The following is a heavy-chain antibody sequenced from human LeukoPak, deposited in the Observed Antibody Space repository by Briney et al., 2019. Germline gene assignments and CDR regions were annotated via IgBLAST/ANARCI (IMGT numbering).Heavy chain of an antibody. D-gene: IGHD1-26*01. V-gene: IGHV3-15*01. Sequence: GGSLRLSCAASDFTFTNAWMTWVRQAPGRGLEWIGRIKSISNGGTTDYSAPVKGRFTISSDDSIQTLYLQMNSPRAEDTAVYYCARAGGTYYGISFEIWGQGTMVTVSS. J-gene: IGHJ3*02. CDR3: ARAGGTYYGISFEI. CDR2: IKSISNGGTT. CDR1: DFTFTNAW.